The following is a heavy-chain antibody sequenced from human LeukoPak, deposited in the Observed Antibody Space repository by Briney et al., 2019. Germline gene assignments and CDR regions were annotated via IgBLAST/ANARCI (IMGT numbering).Heavy chain of an antibody. J-gene: IGHJ5*02. V-gene: IGHV1-69*04. CDR2: IIPFVDIP. D-gene: IGHD5-12*01. Sequence: SVKVSCKASRGTLSNYGISWVPQAPGQGLEWMGRIIPFVDIPNYAQKFQGRVTISADKSTSTAYMELSSLRPQDTAVYYCARGGVDIVATSVRDWFDPWGQGTLVTVSS. CDR3: ARGGVDIVATSVRDWFDP. CDR1: RGTLSNYG.